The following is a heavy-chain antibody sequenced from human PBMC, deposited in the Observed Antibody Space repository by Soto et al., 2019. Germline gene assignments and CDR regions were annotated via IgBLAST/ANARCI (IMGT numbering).Heavy chain of an antibody. V-gene: IGHV3-48*02. CDR3: ARDPNLPPESIFGVVILSPRYYYYGMDV. D-gene: IGHD3-3*01. J-gene: IGHJ6*02. Sequence: GGSLRLSCAASGFTFSSYSMNWVRQAPGKGLEWVSYISSSSSTIYYADFVKGRFTISRDNAKNSLYLQMNSLRDEDTAVYYCARDPNLPPESIFGVVILSPRYYYYGMDVWGQGTTVTVSS. CDR1: GFTFSSYS. CDR2: ISSSSSTI.